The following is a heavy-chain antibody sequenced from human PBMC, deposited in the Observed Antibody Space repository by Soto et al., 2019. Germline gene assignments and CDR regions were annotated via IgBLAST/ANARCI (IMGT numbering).Heavy chain of an antibody. J-gene: IGHJ4*02. CDR2: IWYDGSNK. D-gene: IGHD3-22*01. Sequence: GSLRLSCAASGFTFSSYGMHWVRQAPGKGLEWVAVIWYDGSNKYYADSVKGRFTISRDNSKNTLYLQMNSLRAEDTAVYYCARDFYDSSGYYPDYWGQGTLVTVSS. CDR3: ARDFYDSSGYYPDY. CDR1: GFTFSSYG. V-gene: IGHV3-33*01.